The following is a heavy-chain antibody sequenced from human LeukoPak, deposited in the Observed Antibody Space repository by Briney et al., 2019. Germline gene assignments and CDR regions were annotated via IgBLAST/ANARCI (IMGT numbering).Heavy chain of an antibody. V-gene: IGHV3-43*01. D-gene: IGHD1-1*01. J-gene: IGHJ4*02. CDR3: ARDPRTVRI. Sequence: PGGSLRLSCTPSGFTFEDYTMNWVRQAPGKGLEWVSLISWDGGTTYYADSVKGRFTISRDNAKNLLYLQMDSLRVEDTAIYYCARDPRTVRIWGQGTLVTVSS. CDR1: GFTFEDYT. CDR2: ISWDGGTT.